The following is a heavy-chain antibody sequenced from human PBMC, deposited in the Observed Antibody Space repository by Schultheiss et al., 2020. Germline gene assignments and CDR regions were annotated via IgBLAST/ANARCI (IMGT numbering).Heavy chain of an antibody. Sequence: ASVKVSCKASGYTFTSYDINWVRQAPGQGLEWMGWISAYNGNTNYAQKLQGRVTMTTDTSTSTAYMELRSLRSDDTAVYYCARALDYSSSWYYFDYWGQGTLVTVSS. CDR2: ISAYNGNT. CDR1: GYTFTSYD. CDR3: ARALDYSSSWYYFDY. D-gene: IGHD6-13*01. J-gene: IGHJ4*02. V-gene: IGHV1-18*01.